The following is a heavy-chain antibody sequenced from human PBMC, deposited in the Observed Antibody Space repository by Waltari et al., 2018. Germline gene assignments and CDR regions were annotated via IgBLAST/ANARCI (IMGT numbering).Heavy chain of an antibody. D-gene: IGHD2-2*03. CDR2: IYHSGRT. V-gene: IGHV4-38-2*02. CDR1: GYSISSGYY. Sequence: QVQLQESGPGLVKPSETLSLTCAVSGYSISSGYYWGWIRQPPGKGLEWIGSIYHSGRTYYNPSLKSRVTISVDTSKNQFALKLSSVTAADTAVYYCAREGLLDMDHYWGQGTLVTVSS. CDR3: AREGLLDMDHY. J-gene: IGHJ4*02.